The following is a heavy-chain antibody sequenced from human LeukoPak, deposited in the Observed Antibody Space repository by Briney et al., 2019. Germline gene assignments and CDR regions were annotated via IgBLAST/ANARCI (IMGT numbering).Heavy chain of an antibody. CDR2: IYHSGTA. Sequence: SETLSLTCTGSGYSISSGYFWGWIRQPPGKGLEWIGSIYHSGTAYYNPSLESRVTISVDTSKNQFSLKLTSVTAADTAVYYCARGYRSSWYFNWFDPWGQGTLVTVSS. V-gene: IGHV4-38-2*02. CDR3: ARGYRSSWYFNWFDP. CDR1: GYSISSGYF. J-gene: IGHJ5*02. D-gene: IGHD6-13*01.